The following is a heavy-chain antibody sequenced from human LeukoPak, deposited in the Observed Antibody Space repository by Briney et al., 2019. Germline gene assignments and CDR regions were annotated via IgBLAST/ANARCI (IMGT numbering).Heavy chain of an antibody. J-gene: IGHJ4*02. V-gene: IGHV1-2*06. CDR3: ARGYGSGSYYKAMGYFDY. CDR2: INPNSGGT. Sequence: PGASVKVSCKASGYTFTGYYMHWVRQAPGQGLEWMGRINPNSGGTNYAQKFQGRVTMTRDTSISKAYMELSRLRSDDTAVYYCARGYGSGSYYKAMGYFDYWGQGTLVTVSS. D-gene: IGHD3-10*01. CDR1: GYTFTGYY.